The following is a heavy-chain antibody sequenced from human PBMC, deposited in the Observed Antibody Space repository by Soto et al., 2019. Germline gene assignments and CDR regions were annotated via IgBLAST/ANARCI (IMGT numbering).Heavy chain of an antibody. V-gene: IGHV3-49*04. CDR1: GFTFGAYT. CDR2: IRSTAYGAPT. CDR3: TRLQELLIRRRFRSYALDD. Sequence: GGSLRLSCTGSGFTFGAYTMSWVRQAPGKGLEWVGSIRSTAYGAPTDVAASVKGRFTISRDDSNGTAYLQMNSLKTEDAAVYYCTRLQELLIRRRFRSYALDDWGQGTTVSVPS. D-gene: IGHD1-1*01. J-gene: IGHJ6*02.